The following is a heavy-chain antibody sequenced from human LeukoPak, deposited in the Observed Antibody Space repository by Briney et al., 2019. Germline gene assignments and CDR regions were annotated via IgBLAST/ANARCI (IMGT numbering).Heavy chain of an antibody. CDR2: IKQDGSEK. D-gene: IGHD6-25*01. CDR3: AREMAIAAAGISWFAP. J-gene: IGHJ5*02. V-gene: IGHV3-7*01. CDR1: GFTFNNFA. Sequence: PGGSLRLSCAASGFTFNNFAMSWVRQAPGKGLEWVANIKQDGSEKYYVDSVKGRFTISRDNAKKSLYLQMNSLRADDTAVYYCAREMAIAAAGISWFAPWGQGTLVTVSS.